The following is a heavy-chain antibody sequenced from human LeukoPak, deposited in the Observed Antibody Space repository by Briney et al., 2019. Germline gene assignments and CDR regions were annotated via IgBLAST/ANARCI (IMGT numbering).Heavy chain of an antibody. J-gene: IGHJ4*02. CDR1: GFTFDDYG. Sequence: GGSLRLSCAASGFTFDDYGMSWVRQAPGKGLEWVSGINWNGGSTGYADSVKGRFTISRDNAKNSLYLQMNSLRAEDTALYYCASGRTIAVAGRFDYWVQGTLVTVSS. D-gene: IGHD6-19*01. V-gene: IGHV3-20*04. CDR2: INWNGGST. CDR3: ASGRTIAVAGRFDY.